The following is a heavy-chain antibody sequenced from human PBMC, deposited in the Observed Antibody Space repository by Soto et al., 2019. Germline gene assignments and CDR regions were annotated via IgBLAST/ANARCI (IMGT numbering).Heavy chain of an antibody. V-gene: IGHV1-69*01. CDR2: IIPIFGTA. Sequence: QVQLEQSGGEVKKPGSSVKVSCKASGVTFSKFIMTWVRQAPGLGLEWVGGIIPIFGTANYAQKFQGRVTINADESTSTSYLAVSHRRSEDTAVYDCAKVRCSSPMGYEYGMEVWGHRTAVTVSS. J-gene: IGHJ6*02. D-gene: IGHD6-19*01. CDR1: GVTFSKFI. CDR3: AKVRCSSPMGYEYGMEV.